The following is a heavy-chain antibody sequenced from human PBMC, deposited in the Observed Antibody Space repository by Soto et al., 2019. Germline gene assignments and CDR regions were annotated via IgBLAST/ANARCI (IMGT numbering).Heavy chain of an antibody. D-gene: IGHD3-22*01. Sequence: GGSLRLSCAASGFTFSSYAMSWVRQAPGKGLEWVSVISGSGDSTYYADSVKGQFTISRDNSKNTLYLQMNSLRAEDTAVYYCARAMIVVVISYYGMDVWGQGTTVTVSS. CDR3: ARAMIVVVISYYGMDV. J-gene: IGHJ6*02. CDR1: GFTFSSYA. CDR2: ISGSGDST. V-gene: IGHV3-23*01.